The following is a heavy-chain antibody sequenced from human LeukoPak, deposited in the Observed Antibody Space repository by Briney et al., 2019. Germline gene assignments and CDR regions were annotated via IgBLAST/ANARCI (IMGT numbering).Heavy chain of an antibody. J-gene: IGHJ6*03. CDR1: GFTFTSYT. Sequence: PGGSLRLSCAASGFTFTSYTMNWVRQAPGKGLEWVANIKQDGSENFYVDSVKGRFTISRDNAKNSLDLQMNSLRVEDMAVYYCARGNTMIRGGSYYYYHMDVWGEGTTVTVSS. D-gene: IGHD3-10*01. CDR2: IKQDGSEN. CDR3: ARGNTMIRGGSYYYYHMDV. V-gene: IGHV3-7*01.